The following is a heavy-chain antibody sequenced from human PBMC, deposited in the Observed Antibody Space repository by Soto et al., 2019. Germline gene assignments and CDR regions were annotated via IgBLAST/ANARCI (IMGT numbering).Heavy chain of an antibody. J-gene: IGHJ4*02. D-gene: IGHD4-17*01. CDR1: GFTFGRHG. CDR2: IGSDGRRD. Sequence: QVQLVESGGGVVQPGGSLSLSRAASGFTFGRHGMHWVRQAPGKGLEWVAVIGSDGRRDSYADSVKGRFTISRDNGQNTLYLQMNSLRAEDTAVYYCARDDDYGDNGLDYWGQGTLVTVSS. V-gene: IGHV3-33*01. CDR3: ARDDDYGDNGLDY.